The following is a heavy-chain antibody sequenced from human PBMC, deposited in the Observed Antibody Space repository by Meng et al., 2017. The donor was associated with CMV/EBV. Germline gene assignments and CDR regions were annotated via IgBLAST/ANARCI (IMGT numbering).Heavy chain of an antibody. J-gene: IGHJ4*02. CDR3: AKVLLRFLEWLSPNFDY. CDR1: GFTFSSYA. Sequence: GGSLRLSCAASGFTFSSYAMSWVRQAPGKGLEWVSAISGSGGSIYYADSVKGRFTISRDNSKNTLYLQMNSLRAEDTAVYYCAKVLLRFLEWLSPNFDYWGQGTLVTVSS. D-gene: IGHD3-3*01. V-gene: IGHV3-23*01. CDR2: ISGSGGSI.